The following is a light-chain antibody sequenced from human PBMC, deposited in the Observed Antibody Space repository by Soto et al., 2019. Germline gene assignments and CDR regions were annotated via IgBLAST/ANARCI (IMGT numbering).Light chain of an antibody. V-gene: IGKV1-39*01. CDR2: AAS. J-gene: IGKJ1*01. CDR3: QQSYSSPWT. CDR1: QTITNY. Sequence: DIPMTQSPSSLSASVGDRVTITCRASQTITNYLNWYQQKPGKAPKLLIYAASTLLSGVPSRFTGGGSGTDFTLTIDSLQPEDFATYFCQQSYSSPWTFGQGIKVEI.